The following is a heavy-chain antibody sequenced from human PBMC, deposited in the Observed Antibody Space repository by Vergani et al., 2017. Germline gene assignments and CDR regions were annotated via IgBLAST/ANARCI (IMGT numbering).Heavy chain of an antibody. V-gene: IGHV3-21*01. J-gene: IGHJ4*02. Sequence: EVQLLESGGDLVQPGGSLRLSCAASGFTFIMHAMSWVRQAPGKGLEWVSTISSSSSYIYYADSVKGRFTISRDNAKNSLYLQMNSLRAEDTAVYYCARGRWISRDSDYWGQGTLVTVSS. D-gene: IGHD2-2*03. CDR1: GFTFIMHA. CDR2: ISSSSSYI. CDR3: ARGRWISRDSDY.